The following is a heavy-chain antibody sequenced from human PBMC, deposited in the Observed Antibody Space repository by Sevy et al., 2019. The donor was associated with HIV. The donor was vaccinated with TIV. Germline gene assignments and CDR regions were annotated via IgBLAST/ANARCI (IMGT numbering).Heavy chain of an antibody. V-gene: IGHV4-59*13. CDR3: ARDRSTYYDFWSGYSHTPYYGMDV. J-gene: IGHJ6*02. CDR1: GGSISSYY. Sequence: SETLSLTCTVSGGSISSYYWSWIRQPPGKGLEWIGYIYYSGSTNYNPSLKSRVTISVDTSKNQFSLKLSSVTAADTAVYYCARDRSTYYDFWSGYSHTPYYGMDVWGQGTTVTVSS. CDR2: IYYSGST. D-gene: IGHD3-3*01.